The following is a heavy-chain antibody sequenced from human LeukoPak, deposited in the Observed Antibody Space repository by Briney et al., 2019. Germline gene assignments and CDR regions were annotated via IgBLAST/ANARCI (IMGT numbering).Heavy chain of an antibody. CDR3: ARDWEYYDFWSGPGLRDY. J-gene: IGHJ4*02. Sequence: GGSLRLSCAASGFTFSSYWMSWVRQAPGKGLEWVANIKQDGSEKYYVDSVKGRFTIPRDNAKNSLYLQMNSLRAEDTAVYYCARDWEYYDFWSGPGLRDYWGQGTLVTVSS. CDR2: IKQDGSEK. V-gene: IGHV3-7*01. D-gene: IGHD3-3*01. CDR1: GFTFSSYW.